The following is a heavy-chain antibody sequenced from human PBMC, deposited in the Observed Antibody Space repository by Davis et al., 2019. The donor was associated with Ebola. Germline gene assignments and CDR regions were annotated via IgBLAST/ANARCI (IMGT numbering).Heavy chain of an antibody. J-gene: IGHJ6*04. CDR2: ISSSSSYI. D-gene: IGHD1-26*01. Sequence: GGSLRLSCAASGFTFSYYSMNWVRQAPGKGLEWVSSISSSSSYIYYADSVKGRFTISRDNAKNSLYLQMNSLRAEDTAVYYCARDLSIVGATWYYGMDVWGKGTTVTVSS. V-gene: IGHV3-21*01. CDR3: ARDLSIVGATWYYGMDV. CDR1: GFTFSYYS.